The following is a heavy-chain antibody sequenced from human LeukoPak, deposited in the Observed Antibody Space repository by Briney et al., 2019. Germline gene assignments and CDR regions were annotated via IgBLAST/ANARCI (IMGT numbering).Heavy chain of an antibody. CDR2: IYYSGNT. V-gene: IGHV4-39*07. J-gene: IGHJ4*02. CDR3: ARRTRITGRPYYFVF. CDR1: GGSISSSSHF. Sequence: SETLSLTCTVSGGSISSSSHFWGWIRQPPGKGLEWIGSIYYSGNTYYNPSLKSRVTISVDTSKNQFSLKPSSETAADTAVYFWARRTRITGRPYYFVFWGQGTPVTVPS. D-gene: IGHD6-6*01.